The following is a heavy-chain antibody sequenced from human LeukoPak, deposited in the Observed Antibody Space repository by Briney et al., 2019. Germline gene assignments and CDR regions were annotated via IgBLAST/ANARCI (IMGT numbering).Heavy chain of an antibody. D-gene: IGHD3-3*01. CDR2: INHSGST. Sequence: SETLSLTCAVYGGSFSGYYWSWIRQPPGKGLEWIGEINHSGSTNYNPSLKSRVTISVDTSKNQFSLKLSSVTAADTAVYYCARGYDFWSGYYPLSYMDVWGKGTPVTVSS. J-gene: IGHJ6*03. CDR3: ARGYDFWSGYYPLSYMDV. V-gene: IGHV4-34*01. CDR1: GGSFSGYY.